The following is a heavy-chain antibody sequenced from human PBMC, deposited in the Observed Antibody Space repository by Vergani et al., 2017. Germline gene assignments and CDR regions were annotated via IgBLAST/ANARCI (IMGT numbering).Heavy chain of an antibody. CDR1: FNSIRNLY. V-gene: IGHV4-59*11. J-gene: IGHJ5*02. D-gene: IGHD6-19*01. Sequence: QVQLQESGPGLVKSSETLSLTCSVSFNSIRNLYCNWIRQPPGKGLEWIRSIHYSENTNYNPSLKTRVTISVDTSKNPFSLTLTSVTAADTAVYYCASDTHSGQRADRWGQGILVTV. CDR3: ASDTHSGQRADR. CDR2: IHYSENT.